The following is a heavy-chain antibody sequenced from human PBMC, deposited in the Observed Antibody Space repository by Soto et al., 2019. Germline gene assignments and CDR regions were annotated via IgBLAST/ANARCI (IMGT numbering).Heavy chain of an antibody. CDR3: ASGFDSDGLYNGGHP. CDR1: GGSISTTNW. D-gene: IGHD3-22*01. Sequence: VQLQESGPGLVKPSGTLSLTCTVSGGSISTTNWWSWVRQSPGKGLEWIGEILHIGSTTYNPSLKRRVTISIDKSKNQFSLRLSSVTAADTAVYYCASGFDSDGLYNGGHPWGQGTLVSVSS. V-gene: IGHV4-4*02. CDR2: ILHIGST. J-gene: IGHJ5*02.